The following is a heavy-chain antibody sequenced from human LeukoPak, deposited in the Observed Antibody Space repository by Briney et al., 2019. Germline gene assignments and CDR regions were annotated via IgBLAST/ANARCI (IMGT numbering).Heavy chain of an antibody. Sequence: GASVNVSCKASGYTFTSYDINWVRQATGQGLEWMGWMNPNSGNTGYAQKFQGRVTMTRNTSISTAYMELSSLRSEDTAVYYCARVRRAVVIRKGYYYGMDVWGQGTTVTVSS. D-gene: IGHD3-22*01. CDR2: MNPNSGNT. V-gene: IGHV1-8*01. CDR3: ARVRRAVVIRKGYYYGMDV. J-gene: IGHJ6*02. CDR1: GYTFTSYD.